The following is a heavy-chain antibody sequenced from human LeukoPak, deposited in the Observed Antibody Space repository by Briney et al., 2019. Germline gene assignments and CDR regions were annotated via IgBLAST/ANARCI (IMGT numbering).Heavy chain of an antibody. D-gene: IGHD3-10*01. CDR3: ARPYYYGSGSLYYFDY. J-gene: IGHJ4*02. CDR2: IIGSGATT. CDR1: GFTFTSYA. V-gene: IGHV3-23*01. Sequence: PGGSLRLSCAASGFTFTSYAMTWVRQAPGKGLEWVSSIIGSGATTYYADSVKGRFTISRDNSKNTLYLQMNSLRAEDTAIYYCARPYYYGSGSLYYFDYWGQGTLVTVSS.